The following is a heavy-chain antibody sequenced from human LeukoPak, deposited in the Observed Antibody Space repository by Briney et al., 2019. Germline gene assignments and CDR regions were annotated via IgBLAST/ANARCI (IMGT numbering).Heavy chain of an antibody. CDR2: ISSSSSYI. CDR1: GFTFSSYS. J-gene: IGHJ4*02. V-gene: IGHV3-21*04. Sequence: GGSLRLSCAASGFTFSSYSMNWVRQAPGKGLEWVSSISSSSSYIYYADSVKGRFTISRDNAKNSLYLQMNSLRAEDTAVYYCAKDQGQWLVVGRFDYWGQGTLVTVSS. D-gene: IGHD6-19*01. CDR3: AKDQGQWLVVGRFDY.